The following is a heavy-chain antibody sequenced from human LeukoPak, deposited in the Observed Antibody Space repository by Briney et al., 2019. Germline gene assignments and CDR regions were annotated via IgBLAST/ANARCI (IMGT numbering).Heavy chain of an antibody. J-gene: IGHJ5*02. D-gene: IGHD1-26*01. CDR3: AKTDSGSYYRAYYFDP. Sequence: PGGSLRLSCAASGFTFSSYGMSWVRQAPGKGLEWVSAISGSGGSTYYADSVKGRFTISRDNSKNTLYLQMNSLRAEDTAVYYCAKTDSGSYYRAYYFDPWGQGTLVTVSS. V-gene: IGHV3-23*01. CDR2: ISGSGGST. CDR1: GFTFSSYG.